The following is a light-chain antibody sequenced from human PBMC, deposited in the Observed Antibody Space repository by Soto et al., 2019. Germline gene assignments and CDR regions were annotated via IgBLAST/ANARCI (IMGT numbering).Light chain of an antibody. CDR1: SSDVGGYNY. J-gene: IGLJ2*01. CDR3: SSYAGSNNVV. Sequence: QSALTQPPSAAGSPGQSVTISCTGTSSDVGGYNYVSWYQQHPGKAPKLMGYEVSKRPSGVPDRFSGSKYGNTASLTVSGLQAEDEADYYCSSYAGSNNVVFGGGTKRTVL. V-gene: IGLV2-8*01. CDR2: EVS.